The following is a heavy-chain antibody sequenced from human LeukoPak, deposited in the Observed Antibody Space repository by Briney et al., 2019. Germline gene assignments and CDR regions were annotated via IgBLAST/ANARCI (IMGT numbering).Heavy chain of an antibody. Sequence: GGSLRLSCVVSGFPFTNAWMSWVRQAPGKGLEWVGRIKSKTDGGTADYAAPERGRFTMWRDDARSALYLQMNSLQTEDTAVYYCTPDLMDVWGKGTTVTVSS. CDR2: IKSKTDGGTA. CDR1: GFPFTNAW. V-gene: IGHV3-15*01. J-gene: IGHJ6*03. CDR3: TPDLMDV.